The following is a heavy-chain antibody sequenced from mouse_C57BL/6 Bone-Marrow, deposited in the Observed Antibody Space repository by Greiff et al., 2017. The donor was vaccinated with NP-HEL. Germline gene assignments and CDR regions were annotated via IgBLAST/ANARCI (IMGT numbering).Heavy chain of an antibody. D-gene: IGHD2-1*01. CDR2: ICRGGST. CDR1: GFSLTSYG. Sequence: VHLVESGPGLVQPSQSLSITCTVSGFSLTSYGVHWVRQSPGKGLEWLGEICRGGSTDYNAAFMSRLSSTKDNSKSKVFFKMNSLQADDTAIYYCAKSLYGNYTYYAMDYWGQGTSVTVSS. CDR3: AKSLYGNYTYYAMDY. V-gene: IGHV2-5*01. J-gene: IGHJ4*01.